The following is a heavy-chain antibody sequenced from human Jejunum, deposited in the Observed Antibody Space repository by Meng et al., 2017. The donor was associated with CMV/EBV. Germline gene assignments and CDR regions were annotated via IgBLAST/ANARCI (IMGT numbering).Heavy chain of an antibody. CDR1: VFTFFDYY. J-gene: IGHJ4*02. V-gene: IGHV1-2*02. CDR3: ARDSAIAAGTYFDY. Sequence: SVFTFFDYYMHWLRQATGQGLEWMGWIRLDNGATSYAQRCQGRVTLTRDTSITTAYMGLSWLTSDDTAVYFCARDSAIAAGTYFDYWGQGSLVTVSS. CDR2: IRLDNGAT. D-gene: IGHD6-13*01.